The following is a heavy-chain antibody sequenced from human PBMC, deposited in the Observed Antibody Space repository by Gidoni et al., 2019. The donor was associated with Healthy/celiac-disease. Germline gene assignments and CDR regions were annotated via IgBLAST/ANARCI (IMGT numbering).Heavy chain of an antibody. Sequence: QVQLVQSGAEVTKPGSSVTVSCKAYGGTFSSYAISWVRQAPGQGLEWMGGSIPIFGTANYAQKFQGRVTITADESTSTAYMELSSLRSEDTAVYYCARNKRLGYCSSNSCQEYFQHWGQGTLVTVSS. CDR2: SIPIFGTA. V-gene: IGHV1-69*01. J-gene: IGHJ1*01. D-gene: IGHD2-2*01. CDR3: ARNKRLGYCSSNSCQEYFQH. CDR1: GGTFSSYA.